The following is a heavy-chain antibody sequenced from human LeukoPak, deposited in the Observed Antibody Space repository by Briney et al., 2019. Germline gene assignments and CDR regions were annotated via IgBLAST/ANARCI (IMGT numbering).Heavy chain of an antibody. V-gene: IGHV3-74*01. CDR1: GFTFSDFW. CDR3: ARGAYYYED. D-gene: IGHD3-22*01. Sequence: GGSLRLSCAASGFTFSDFWIHWVRRAPGKGLVWVSRVSGDGSATTYADSVKGRFTISRDNTKNTLYPQMNSLRAEDTAVYYCARGAYYYEDWGQGTLVTVSS. J-gene: IGHJ4*02. CDR2: VSGDGSAT.